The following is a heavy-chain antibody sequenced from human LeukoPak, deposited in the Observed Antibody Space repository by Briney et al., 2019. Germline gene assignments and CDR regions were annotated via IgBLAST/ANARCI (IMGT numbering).Heavy chain of an antibody. CDR1: GFSFSSNA. CDR2: ISGNGGYT. Sequence: GGSLRLSCAASGFSFSSNAMSWVRQAPEKGLQWVSGISGNGGYTYYADTVKGRFTISRDNSKNTLYLQMNSLRAEDTAIYYCAKVWGHGGYPFDYWGQGTLVTVSS. J-gene: IGHJ4*02. CDR3: AKVWGHGGYPFDY. D-gene: IGHD4-23*01. V-gene: IGHV3-23*01.